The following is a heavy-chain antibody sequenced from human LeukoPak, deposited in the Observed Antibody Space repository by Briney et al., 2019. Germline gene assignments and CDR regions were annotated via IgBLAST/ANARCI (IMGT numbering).Heavy chain of an antibody. V-gene: IGHV6-1*01. J-gene: IGHJ4*02. D-gene: IGHD6-19*01. CDR2: TYFRSKWYA. CDR1: GDSVSSNSAA. CDR3: VRGITGPGYYFDY. Sequence: SQTLSLTCAISGDSVSSNSAAWNWIRQSPSRGLEWLGRTYFRSKWYAGYPVSVKGRIAINPDTSKNQFSLQLNSVTPEDTAVYYCVRGITGPGYYFDYWGQGALVTVSS.